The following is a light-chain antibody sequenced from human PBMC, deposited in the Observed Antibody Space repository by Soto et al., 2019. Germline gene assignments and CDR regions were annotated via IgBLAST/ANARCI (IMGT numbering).Light chain of an antibody. Sequence: EIVLTQSPGTLSLSPGERATLSCRASQTIASRYLAWYQHQPGQAPRLLIYRTFARAPGIPDRFSGGGSGTDFTLTISRLEREDFAVYYCKQYDTAPPPFCSGTRLEIK. V-gene: IGKV3-20*01. J-gene: IGKJ5*01. CDR1: QTIASRY. CDR2: RTF. CDR3: KQYDTAPPP.